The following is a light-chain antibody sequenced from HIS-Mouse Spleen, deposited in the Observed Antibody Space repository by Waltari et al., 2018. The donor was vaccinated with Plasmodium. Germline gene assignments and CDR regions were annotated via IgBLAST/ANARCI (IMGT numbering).Light chain of an antibody. CDR2: GES. CDR1: QSVSSN. CDR3: QQYNNWPPWT. Sequence: EIVMTQSPATLSVSPGERATLSCRASQSVSSNLAWYQQKPGQAPRPLIYGESTRATGIPARFSGSGSGTELTLTISSLQSEDFAVYYCQQYNNWPPWTFGQGTKVEIK. J-gene: IGKJ1*01. V-gene: IGKV3-15*01.